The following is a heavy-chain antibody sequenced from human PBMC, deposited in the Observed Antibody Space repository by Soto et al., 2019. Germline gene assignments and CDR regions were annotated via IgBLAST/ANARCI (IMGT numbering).Heavy chain of an antibody. J-gene: IGHJ6*02. V-gene: IGHV4-4*07. CDR3: AGVVFSDWSGYSEGYYYYGMDV. CDR2: IYTSGIT. Sequence: SETLSLTCTVCGGSISSYDCSWIRQPAWKGLEWIGRIYTSGITNYNPSLKSRVTMSVETSKNQFSLKLSSVTAADTAVYYCAGVVFSDWSGYSEGYYYYGMDVWGQWTTVTVSS. D-gene: IGHD3-3*01. CDR1: GGSISSYD.